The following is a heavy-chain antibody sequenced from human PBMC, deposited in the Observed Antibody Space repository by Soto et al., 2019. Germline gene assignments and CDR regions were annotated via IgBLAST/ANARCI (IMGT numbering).Heavy chain of an antibody. CDR1: ESTVSRDW. CDR2: INQDGSEK. V-gene: IGHV3-7*04. CDR3: SGGVGDAV. J-gene: IGHJ4*02. D-gene: IGHD1-26*01. Sequence: EVHLVESGGGLVQTGGSLRLSCAIFESTVSRDWMNWVRQAPGKGLEWVAHINQDGSEKYYVDSVKGRFTISRDNGKKSLYLQMNSLRAADTGMYYCSGGVGDAVWGQGNLVTVSS.